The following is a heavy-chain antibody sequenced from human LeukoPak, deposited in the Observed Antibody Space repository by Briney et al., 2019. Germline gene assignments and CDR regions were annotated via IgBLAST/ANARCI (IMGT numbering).Heavy chain of an antibody. CDR3: ARGDYDFWSGYSVDY. CDR1: GFTFSSYC. D-gene: IGHD3-3*01. V-gene: IGHV3-74*01. CDR2: INSDGSST. Sequence: RGSLRLSCAASGFTFSSYCMHWVRQAPGKGLVWVSRINSDGSSTSYADSVKGRFTISRDNAKNTLYLQMNSLRAEDTAVYYCARGDYDFWSGYSVDYWGQGTLVTVSS. J-gene: IGHJ4*02.